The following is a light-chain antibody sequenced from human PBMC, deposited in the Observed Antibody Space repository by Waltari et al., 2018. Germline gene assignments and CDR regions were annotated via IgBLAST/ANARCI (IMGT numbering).Light chain of an antibody. CDR2: EVI. J-gene: IGLJ1*01. CDR1: NSDVGDYNL. CDR3: CSYAGSGTYV. V-gene: IGLV2-23*02. Sequence: QSALTQPASVSGTPGQSITISCTGTNSDVGDYNLVSWYQHHPGEAPKLMICEVIKRPSGVSKRFSGSKSCNTASLTISGLQAEDEADYYCCSYAGSGTYVFGTGTKVTVL.